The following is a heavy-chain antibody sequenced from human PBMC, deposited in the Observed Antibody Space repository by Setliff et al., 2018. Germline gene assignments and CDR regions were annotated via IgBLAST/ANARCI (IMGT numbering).Heavy chain of an antibody. D-gene: IGHD1-26*01. V-gene: IGHV1-18*01. CDR2: ISGYNGKT. CDR1: GYTFTNYG. Sequence: ASVKVSCKASGYTFTNYGVSWVRQAPGQGLEWMGWISGYNGKTNYAQNFQGRVTFTRDTSASTAYMELSSLRSEDTAVYFCARRREENYYYYMDVWGKGTAVTVSS. J-gene: IGHJ6*03. CDR3: ARRREENYYYYMDV.